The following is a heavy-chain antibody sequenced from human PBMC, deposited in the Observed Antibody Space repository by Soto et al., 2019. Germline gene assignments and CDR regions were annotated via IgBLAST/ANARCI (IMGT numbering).Heavy chain of an antibody. CDR3: ARELEGEDY. CDR2: ISPGSRYP. J-gene: IGHJ4*02. Sequence: GGSLRLSCAGSGFTFGDSYMSWIRQAPGKGLEWLSYISPGSRYPAYADSVKGRFTISRDNSKNTLYLQMNSLRAEDTAVYYCARELEGEDYWGQGTLVTVSS. D-gene: IGHD1-26*01. V-gene: IGHV3-11*06. CDR1: GFTFGDSY.